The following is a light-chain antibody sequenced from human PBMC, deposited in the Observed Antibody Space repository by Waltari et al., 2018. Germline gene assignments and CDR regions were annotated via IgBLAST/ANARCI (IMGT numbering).Light chain of an antibody. CDR3: CSYAGSSTLL. CDR1: SSDVGSYNL. CDR2: VGS. V-gene: IGLV2-23*01. Sequence: QSALTQPASVSGSPGQSITVSCTGTSSDVGSYNLVSWYQQHPGKAPKLMIYVGSKRPSGVANRFSGSKSGNTASLTISGLQAEDEADYYCCSYAGSSTLLFGGGTKVTVL. J-gene: IGLJ2*01.